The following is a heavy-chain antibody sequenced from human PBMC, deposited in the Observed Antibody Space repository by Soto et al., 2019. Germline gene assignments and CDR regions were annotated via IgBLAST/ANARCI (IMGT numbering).Heavy chain of an antibody. CDR2: ISGSGGSA. V-gene: IGHV3-23*01. CDR3: AKDLYYYDSSGYYLI. Sequence: HPGGSLRLSCAASGFTFSSYAMSWVRQAPGKGLEWVSAISGSGGSAYYADSVKGRFTISRDNSKNTLYLQMNSLRAEDTAVYYCAKDLYYYDSSGYYLIWGQGTMVTVSS. CDR1: GFTFSSYA. D-gene: IGHD3-22*01. J-gene: IGHJ3*02.